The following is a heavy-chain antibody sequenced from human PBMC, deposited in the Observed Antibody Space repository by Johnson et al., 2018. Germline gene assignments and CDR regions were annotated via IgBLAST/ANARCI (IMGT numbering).Heavy chain of an antibody. CDR1: GFTFSKYW. CDR3: TAEWDGFDM. Sequence: VQLVESGGGLVQPGGSXRPSCVVSGFTFSKYWMSWVRQAPGKGLEWVANINQDGSDKGYVDYVKGRFSISRDNAKNSVYMKMNNLRVEDTAVYYCTAEWDGFDMWGQGTLVTVSS. J-gene: IGHJ3*02. CDR2: INQDGSDK. V-gene: IGHV3-7*01.